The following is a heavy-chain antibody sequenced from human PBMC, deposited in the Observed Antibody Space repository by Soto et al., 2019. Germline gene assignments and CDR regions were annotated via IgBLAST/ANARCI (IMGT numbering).Heavy chain of an antibody. Sequence: TLCLTCAVYGGSFSGYDWSWIRQPPGKGLEWIGEINHSGSTNYNPSLKSRVTISVDTSKNQFSLKLSSVTAADTAVYYCARVPYYYDSSGYYHDAFDIWGQGTMVTVSS. CDR1: GGSFSGYD. V-gene: IGHV4-34*09. CDR2: INHSGST. CDR3: ARVPYYYDSSGYYHDAFDI. D-gene: IGHD3-22*01. J-gene: IGHJ3*02.